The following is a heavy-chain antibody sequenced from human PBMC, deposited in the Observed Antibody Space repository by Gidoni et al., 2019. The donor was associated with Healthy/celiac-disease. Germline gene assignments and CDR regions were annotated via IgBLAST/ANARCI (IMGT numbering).Heavy chain of an antibody. V-gene: IGHV3-23*01. CDR3: AKEPSSSVDYYYGMDV. Sequence: EVQLLESGGGLVQPGGYLSLSFAASGFPFRSLAMSWVRQAPGKGLEWVAAISGSGGSTYYADSVKGRFTISRDNSKNTLYLKMNSLRAEDTAVYYCAKEPSSSVDYYYGMDVWGQGTTVTVSS. CDR1: GFPFRSLA. D-gene: IGHD6-6*01. CDR2: ISGSGGST. J-gene: IGHJ6*02.